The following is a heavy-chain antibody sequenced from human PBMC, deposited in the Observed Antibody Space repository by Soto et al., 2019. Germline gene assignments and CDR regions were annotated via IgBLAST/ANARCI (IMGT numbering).Heavy chain of an antibody. V-gene: IGHV1-46*01. D-gene: IGHD3-10*01. CDR3: TRAYGAETFDF. J-gene: IGHJ5*01. Sequence: GASVKVSCKASGYTFTSSYMHWVRQAPGQGLEWMGIINPSGTTTDYAQKFQGRVTMTQNTAIGTAYMELSSLRSDDTATYYCTRAYGAETFDFWGQGTRVTVSS. CDR2: INPSGTTT. CDR1: GYTFTSSY.